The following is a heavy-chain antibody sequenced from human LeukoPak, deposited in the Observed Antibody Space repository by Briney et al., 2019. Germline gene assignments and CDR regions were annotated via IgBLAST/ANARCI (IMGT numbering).Heavy chain of an antibody. J-gene: IGHJ1*01. CDR3: VKDSGGVWGTPVTTFHH. Sequence: GGSLRLSCAASGITFDDYAMHWVRQAPGKGLEWVSGIDWNSYSIGYADSVKGRFTISRDNAKNSLYLQMNSLRAEDTALYYCVKDSGGVWGTPVTTFHHWGHGTLVTVSS. CDR2: IDWNSYSI. V-gene: IGHV3-9*01. D-gene: IGHD4-17*01. CDR1: GITFDDYA.